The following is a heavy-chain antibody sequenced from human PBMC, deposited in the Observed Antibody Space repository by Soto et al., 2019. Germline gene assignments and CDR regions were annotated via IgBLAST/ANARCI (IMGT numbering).Heavy chain of an antibody. Sequence: GGSLRLSCAASGFTFSSYAMSWVRQAPGKGLEWVSAISGSGGSTYYADSVKGRFTISRDNSKNTLYLQMNSLRAEDTAVYYCAKGGRYYGSGSYDYYYGMDVWGQGTTVTVSS. CDR2: ISGSGGST. V-gene: IGHV3-23*01. D-gene: IGHD3-10*01. CDR3: AKGGRYYGSGSYDYYYGMDV. J-gene: IGHJ6*02. CDR1: GFTFSSYA.